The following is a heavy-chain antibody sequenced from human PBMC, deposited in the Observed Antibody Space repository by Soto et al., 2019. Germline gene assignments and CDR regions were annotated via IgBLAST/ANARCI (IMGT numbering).Heavy chain of an antibody. V-gene: IGHV3-23*01. D-gene: IGHD4-4*01. CDR2: ISGGGSNT. CDR3: AKDSNKYSSSLRGRYFDY. CDR1: GFPFSSYV. Sequence: PGGSLRLSCGASGFPFSSYVISWVRQAPGKGLEWASGISGGGSNTFYADSVKGRFTISRDNSKNTLLLQMNSLGAEDTAVYYCAKDSNKYSSSLRGRYFDYWGQGIGVTVSS. J-gene: IGHJ4*02.